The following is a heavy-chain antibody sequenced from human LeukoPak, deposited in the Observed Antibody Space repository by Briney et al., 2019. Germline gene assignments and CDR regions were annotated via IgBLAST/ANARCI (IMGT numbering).Heavy chain of an antibody. D-gene: IGHD5-24*01. CDR2: ISSSGNTI. CDR3: ARDRGWQQFDY. Sequence: GGSLRLSCAASGFTFSSYSMNWVRQAPGKGLEWVSYISSSGNTIYYADSVKGRFTISRDNAKNSVYLEMNSLRAEDTAVYFCARDRGWQQFDYWGQGTLVTVSS. CDR1: GFTFSSYS. J-gene: IGHJ4*02. V-gene: IGHV3-48*01.